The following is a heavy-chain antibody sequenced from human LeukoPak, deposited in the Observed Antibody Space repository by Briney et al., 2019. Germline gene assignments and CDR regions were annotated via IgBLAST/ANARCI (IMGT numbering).Heavy chain of an antibody. V-gene: IGHV4-4*02. Sequence: PSETLSLTCAVSGGSISSSNWWSWVRQPPGKGLEWIGEIYHSGSTNYNPSLKSRVTISVDKSKNQFSLKLSSVTAADTAVYYCARGLPSIAAAVYFDYWGQGTLVTVSS. CDR1: GGSISSSNW. D-gene: IGHD6-13*01. CDR3: ARGLPSIAAAVYFDY. CDR2: IYHSGST. J-gene: IGHJ4*02.